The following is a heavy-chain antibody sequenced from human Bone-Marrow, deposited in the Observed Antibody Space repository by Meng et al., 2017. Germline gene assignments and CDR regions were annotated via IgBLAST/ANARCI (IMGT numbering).Heavy chain of an antibody. CDR3: ARVTYSYGSGSGGLFDY. CDR2: ISSSSSYI. D-gene: IGHD3-10*01. J-gene: IGHJ4*02. V-gene: IGHV3-21*01. CDR1: GFTFSSYG. Sequence: GESLKISCAASGFTFSSYGMNWVRQAPGKGLEWVSSISSSSSYIYYADSVKGRFTISRDNAKNSLYLQINSLRAEDTAMYYCARVTYSYGSGSGGLFDYWGQGTLVTVSS.